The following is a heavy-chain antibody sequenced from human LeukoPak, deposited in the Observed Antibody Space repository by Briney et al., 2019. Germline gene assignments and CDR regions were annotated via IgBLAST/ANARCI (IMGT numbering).Heavy chain of an antibody. CDR2: IKQDGSEK. J-gene: IGHJ6*03. D-gene: IGHD2-15*01. V-gene: IGHV3-7*01. Sequence: GGSLRLSCAASGFTFSSYWMSWVRQAPGKGLEWVANIKQDGSEKYYVDSVKGRFTISRDNAKNSLYLQMNSLRAEDTAVYYCARDVAAMDYYYYYYYMDVWGKGTTVTVPS. CDR1: GFTFSSYW. CDR3: ARDVAAMDYYYYYYYMDV.